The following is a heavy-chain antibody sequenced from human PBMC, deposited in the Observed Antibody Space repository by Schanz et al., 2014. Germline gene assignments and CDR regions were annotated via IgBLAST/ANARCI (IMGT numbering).Heavy chain of an antibody. Sequence: EVQLVESGGGLVQPGGSLRLSCAASGFTFSTYYMSWIRQAPGKGLEWVSFISSSGTSIYYADSVKGRFTISRDNAKNSLYLQMNSLRAEDTAVYYCARSRGFDSIFDFWGRGTLVTVSS. J-gene: IGHJ4*02. D-gene: IGHD5-12*01. CDR1: GFTFSTYY. V-gene: IGHV3-48*01. CDR3: ARSRGFDSIFDF. CDR2: ISSSGTSI.